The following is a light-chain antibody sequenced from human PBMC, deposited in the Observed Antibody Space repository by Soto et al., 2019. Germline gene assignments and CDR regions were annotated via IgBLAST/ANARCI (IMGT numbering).Light chain of an antibody. CDR3: QQSYSTPIT. V-gene: IGKV1-33*01. J-gene: IGKJ5*01. Sequence: DIQMTQSPSSLSASVGDRFTITCQASQNINNYLNWYQQKPGRAPKLLIYDASNLEAGVPSRFRGSGSGTDFTFTISRLQPEDIATYYCQQSYSTPITFGQGTRLEIK. CDR1: QNINNY. CDR2: DAS.